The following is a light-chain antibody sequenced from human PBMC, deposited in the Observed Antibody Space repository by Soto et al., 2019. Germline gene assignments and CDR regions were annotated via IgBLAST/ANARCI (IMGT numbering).Light chain of an antibody. CDR1: QSVSRSY. Sequence: EIVLTQSPGTLSLSPGERATLSCRASQSVSRSYLPGYRQEPGQAPRLLIYGASSRATCIPDMFSGSGSGRDVTLTIRRLEHEDLEVYCGQQYGSSPVTFGGGTKVEIK. J-gene: IGKJ4*01. CDR3: QQYGSSPVT. CDR2: GAS. V-gene: IGKV3-20*01.